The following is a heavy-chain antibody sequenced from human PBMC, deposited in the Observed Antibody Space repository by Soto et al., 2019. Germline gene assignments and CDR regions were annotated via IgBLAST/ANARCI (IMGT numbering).Heavy chain of an antibody. V-gene: IGHV3-21*06. CDR3: SIVRPLAGNYVMDV. Sequence: GGSLRLSCAASGFTFSDYTMNWVLQAPGKGLEWVSLITATGSFIYQADSVKGRFTISRDNAKNSLYLQMNSLRDEDTAVYYGSIVRPLAGNYVMDVCAQRTPDTLSS. CDR2: ITATGSFI. J-gene: IGHJ6*02. D-gene: IGHD3-16*01. CDR1: GFTFSDYT.